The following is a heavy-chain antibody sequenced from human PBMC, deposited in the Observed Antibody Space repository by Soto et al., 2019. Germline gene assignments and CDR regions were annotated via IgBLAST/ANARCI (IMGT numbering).Heavy chain of an antibody. Sequence: QVQLQESGPGLVKPSQTLSLTCTVSGGSITSDYSCWSWIRQPPGEGLEWIGHIFDSGTTYTTPSLRGHVATALDASETHFSLTLRSVTAADTAVYSCARGPSGDNVHYWGQGALVTVSS. V-gene: IGHV4-30-4*01. D-gene: IGHD7-27*01. J-gene: IGHJ4*02. CDR3: ARGPSGDNVHY. CDR2: IFDSGTT. CDR1: GGSITSDYSC.